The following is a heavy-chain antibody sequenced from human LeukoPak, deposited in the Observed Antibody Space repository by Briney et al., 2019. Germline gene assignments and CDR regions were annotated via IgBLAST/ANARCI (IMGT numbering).Heavy chain of an antibody. CDR2: INHSGST. D-gene: IGHD3-10*01. CDR3: ARHRGYYGSGRRYYYYMDV. V-gene: IGHV4-34*01. CDR1: GGSFSGYY. Sequence: ASETLSLTCAVYGGSFSGYYWSWIRQPPGKGLEWIGEINHSGSTNYNPSLKSRVTISVDTSKNQFSLKLSSVTAADTAVYYCARHRGYYGSGRRYYYYMDVWGKGTTVTISS. J-gene: IGHJ6*03.